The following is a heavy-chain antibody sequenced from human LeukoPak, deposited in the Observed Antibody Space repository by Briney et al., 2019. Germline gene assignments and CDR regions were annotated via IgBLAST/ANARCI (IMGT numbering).Heavy chain of an antibody. CDR3: ARDWRYSNYVAANWFYP. D-gene: IGHD4-11*01. V-gene: IGHV3-74*01. J-gene: IGHJ5*02. CDR1: GFTFSSYW. CDR2: INSDGSST. Sequence: GGSLRLSCAASGFTFSSYWMHWVRQAPGKGLVWVSCINSDGSSTRYADSVKGRFTISRDNAKNTLHLQMNSLRAEDTAVYYCARDWRYSNYVAANWFYPWGQGTLVTVSS.